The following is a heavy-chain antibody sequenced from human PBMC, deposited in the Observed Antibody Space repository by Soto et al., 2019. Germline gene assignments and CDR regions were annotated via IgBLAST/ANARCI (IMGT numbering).Heavy chain of an antibody. J-gene: IGHJ4*02. V-gene: IGHV3-30*03. Sequence: QVQLVESGGGVLQPGRSLRLSCAASGCTCSNYGMHWVRQAPGKGLEWVAVISYNGSRNAYADAVKGRFTISRDNSKNTLYLQMNSLRGEDTALYYCAAEYSSSSELGYWGQGTLVSVSS. CDR2: ISYNGSRN. D-gene: IGHD6-6*01. CDR3: AAEYSSSSELGY. CDR1: GCTCSNYG.